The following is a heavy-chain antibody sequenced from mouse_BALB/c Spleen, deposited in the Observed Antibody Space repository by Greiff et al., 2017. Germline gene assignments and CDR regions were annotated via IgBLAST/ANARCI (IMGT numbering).Heavy chain of an antibody. V-gene: IGHV14-3*02. Sequence: EVMLVESGAELVKPGASVKLSCTASGFNIKDTYMHWVKQRPEQGLEWIGRIDPANGNTKYDPKFQGKATITADTSSNTAYLQLSSLTSEDTAVYYCARAGAMDYWGQGTSVTVSS. CDR2: IDPANGNT. CDR3: ARAGAMDY. D-gene: IGHD3-3*01. J-gene: IGHJ4*01. CDR1: GFNIKDTY.